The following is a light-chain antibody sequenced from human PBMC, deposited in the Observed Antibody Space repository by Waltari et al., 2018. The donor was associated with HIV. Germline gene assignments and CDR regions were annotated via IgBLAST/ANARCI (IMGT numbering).Light chain of an antibody. J-gene: IGLJ3*02. CDR1: SSDVGGYNY. CDR3: CSYTSTSSFVM. Sequence: QSALTQPASVSGSPGQSITISCTGTSSDVGGYNYVPWYQQHSGKGPKLIIYDVSNRPSGVSNRFSGSKSGNTASLTISGLQAEDEADYYCCSYTSTSSFVMFGGGTKLTVV. CDR2: DVS. V-gene: IGLV2-14*01.